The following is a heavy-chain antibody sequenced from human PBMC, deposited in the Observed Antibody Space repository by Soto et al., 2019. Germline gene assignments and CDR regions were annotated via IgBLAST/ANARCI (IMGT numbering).Heavy chain of an antibody. CDR2: IYYSGST. D-gene: IGHD6-19*01. CDR3: ARGHQWLATDP. J-gene: IGHJ5*02. CDR1: GGSISSYY. V-gene: IGHV4-59*01. Sequence: SETLSLTCTVSGGSISSYYWSWIRQPPGKGLEWIGYIYYSGSTNYNPSLKSRVTISVDTSKNQFSLKLSSVTAADTAVYYCARGHQWLATDPWGQGTLVTVSS.